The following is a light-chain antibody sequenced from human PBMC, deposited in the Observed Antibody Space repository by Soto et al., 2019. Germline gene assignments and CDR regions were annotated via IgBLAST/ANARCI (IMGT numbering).Light chain of an antibody. CDR1: SRDFGDYNY. J-gene: IGLJ1*01. CDR3: SSYTSSTTPGV. V-gene: IGLV2-14*03. Sequence: QSALTQPASVSGSPGQSITISCTGTSRDFGDYNYVSWYQHLPGKAPKLLIYDVSNRPSGVSNRFSGSKSGNTASLTVSGLQADDEGDYYCSSYTSSTTPGVFGTGTKLTVL. CDR2: DVS.